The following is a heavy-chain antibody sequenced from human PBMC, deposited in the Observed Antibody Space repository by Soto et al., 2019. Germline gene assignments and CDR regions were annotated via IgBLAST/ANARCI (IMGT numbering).Heavy chain of an antibody. CDR2: INHSGST. Sequence: SETLSLTCAVYGGSFSGYYWCWIRQPPGEGLEWIGDINHSGSTNYNPSLKSRVTISVDTSKNQFSLKLSSVTAADTAVYYCARVDYYFWNGYYTGINFDFWGHGTLVTVSS. CDR3: ARVDYYFWNGYYTGINFDF. CDR1: GGSFSGYY. D-gene: IGHD3-3*01. V-gene: IGHV4-34*01. J-gene: IGHJ4*01.